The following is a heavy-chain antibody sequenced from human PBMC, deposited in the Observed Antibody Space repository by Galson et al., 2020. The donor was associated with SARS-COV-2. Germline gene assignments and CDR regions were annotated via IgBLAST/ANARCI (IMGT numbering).Heavy chain of an antibody. CDR3: ARIVSVVRYLGLGDIYYYYCMDV. V-gene: IGHV2-70*01. Sequence: SGPTLVTPTQTLTLTCTFSGFSLSTSGMCVSWIRQPPGKALEWLALIDWDDDKYYSTSLKTRLTISKDTSKNQVVLTMTNMDPVDTATYYCARIVSVVRYLGLGDIYYYYCMDVWGQVTTVTVSS. CDR2: IDWDDDK. J-gene: IGHJ6*02. CDR1: GFSLSTSGMC. D-gene: IGHD3-10*01.